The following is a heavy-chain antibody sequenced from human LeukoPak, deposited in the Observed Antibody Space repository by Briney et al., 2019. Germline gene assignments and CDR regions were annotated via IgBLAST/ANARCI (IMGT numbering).Heavy chain of an antibody. CDR3: ARGIPTTIAGSAFDI. Sequence: SVKVSCKASGGTFSSYAISWVRQAPGQGLEWMGGIIPIFGTANYAQKFQGRVTITTDETTSTAYMELSSLRSEDTAVYYCARGIPTTIAGSAFDIWAQGTMVTVSS. J-gene: IGHJ3*02. D-gene: IGHD6-13*01. CDR1: GGTFSSYA. CDR2: IIPIFGTA. V-gene: IGHV1-69*05.